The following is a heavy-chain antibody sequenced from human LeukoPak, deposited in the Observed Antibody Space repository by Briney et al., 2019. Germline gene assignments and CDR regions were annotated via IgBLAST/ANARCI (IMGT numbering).Heavy chain of an antibody. CDR3: AREQWLVRYYYYGMDV. CDR2: IIPIFGTA. CDR1: GGTFSSYA. Sequence: SVKVSCKASGGTFSSYAISWVRQAPGQGLEWMGGIIPIFGTANYAQKFQGRVTITADESTSTAYMELSSLRSEDTAVYYCAREQWLVRYYYYGMDVWGQGTTVTVSS. J-gene: IGHJ6*02. D-gene: IGHD6-19*01. V-gene: IGHV1-69*13.